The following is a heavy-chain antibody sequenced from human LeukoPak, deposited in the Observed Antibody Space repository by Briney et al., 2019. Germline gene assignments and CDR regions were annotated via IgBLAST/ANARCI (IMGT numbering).Heavy chain of an antibody. D-gene: IGHD3-10*01. CDR1: GYTLTELS. CDR3: APFIIPGSYFDH. Sequence: ASVKVSCKVSGYTLTELSMHWVRQAPGKGLEWMGGFDPEDGETIYAQKFQGRVTMTEDTSTDTAYMELSSLRSEDTAVYYCAPFIIPGSYFDHWGQGTLVTVSS. V-gene: IGHV1-24*01. CDR2: FDPEDGET. J-gene: IGHJ4*02.